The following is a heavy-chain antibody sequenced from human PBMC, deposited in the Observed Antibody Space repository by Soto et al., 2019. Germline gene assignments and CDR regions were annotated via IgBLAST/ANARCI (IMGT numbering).Heavy chain of an antibody. J-gene: IGHJ4*02. CDR3: ARGSTGYSSCWYRY. Sequence: QVQLQESGPGLVKPSETLSLTCTVSGGSISSYYWSWIRQPPGKGLEWIGYIYYSGSTNYNPSLKRRLTISVDTSKNPFSLKLSSVTAADTAVYYCARGSTGYSSCWYRYWGQGTLVTVSS. CDR2: IYYSGST. D-gene: IGHD6-13*01. V-gene: IGHV4-59*08. CDR1: GGSISSYY.